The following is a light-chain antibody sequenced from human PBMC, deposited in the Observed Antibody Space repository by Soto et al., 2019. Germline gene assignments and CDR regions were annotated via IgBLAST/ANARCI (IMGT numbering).Light chain of an antibody. CDR1: SSNIGGNY. V-gene: IGLV1-40*01. CDR2: GNT. J-gene: IGLJ1*01. Sequence: QSVVTQTPSASGTPGQRVTFSCSGGSSNIGGNYVSWFQQLPGMAPKLLIYGNTNRPSGVPDRFSGSKSGTSASLAITGLQAEDEADYYCQSFDGSLSGYVFGTGTKLTVL. CDR3: QSFDGSLSGYV.